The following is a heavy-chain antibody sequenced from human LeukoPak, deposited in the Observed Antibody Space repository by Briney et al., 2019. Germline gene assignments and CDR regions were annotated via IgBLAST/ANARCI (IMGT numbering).Heavy chain of an antibody. Sequence: GGSLRLSCAASGFTFSSYEMNWVRQAPGKGLEWVSYISSSGSTIYYADSVKGRFTIPRDNAKNSLYLQMNSLRAEDTAVYYCARTSYGMDVWGQGTTVTVSS. D-gene: IGHD2-21*01. J-gene: IGHJ6*02. CDR2: ISSSGSTI. V-gene: IGHV3-48*03. CDR1: GFTFSSYE. CDR3: ARTSYGMDV.